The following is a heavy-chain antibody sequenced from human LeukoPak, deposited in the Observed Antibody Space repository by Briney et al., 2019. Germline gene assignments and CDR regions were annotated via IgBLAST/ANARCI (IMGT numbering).Heavy chain of an antibody. CDR1: GFTFSSYA. V-gene: IGHV3-30*04. J-gene: IGHJ4*02. D-gene: IGHD1-14*01. CDR2: ISYDGSNK. CDR3: ARDRPNNPY. Sequence: GGSLRLSCAASGFTFSSYAMHWVRQAPGKGLEWVAVISYDGSNKYYADSVKGRFTISRDNAKNSLYLQMNSLRAEDTAVYYCARDRPNNPYWGQGTLVTVSS.